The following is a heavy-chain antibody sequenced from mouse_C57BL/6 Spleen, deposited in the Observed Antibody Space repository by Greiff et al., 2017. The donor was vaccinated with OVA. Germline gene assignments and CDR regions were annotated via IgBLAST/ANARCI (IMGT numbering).Heavy chain of an antibody. CDR3: ARVEDYYGSSFAY. CDR1: GFTFSSYA. CDR2: ISDGGSYT. Sequence: EVKLVESGGGLVKPGGSLKLSCAASGFTFSSYAMSWVRQTPEKRLEWVATISDGGSYTYYPDNVKGRFTISRDNAKNNLYLQMSHLKSEYTAMYYCARVEDYYGSSFAYWGQGTLVTVSA. V-gene: IGHV5-4*03. D-gene: IGHD1-1*01. J-gene: IGHJ3*01.